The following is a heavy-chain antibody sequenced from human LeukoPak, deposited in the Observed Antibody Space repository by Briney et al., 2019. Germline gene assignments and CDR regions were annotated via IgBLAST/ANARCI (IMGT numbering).Heavy chain of an antibody. J-gene: IGHJ5*02. D-gene: IGHD1-20*01. Sequence: PSETLSLTCAVYGGSFSGYYWSWIRQPPGKGLEWIGEINHTGSTSYNPSLKSRVTISVDTSKNQFSLKLNSVTAADTAVYYCARDTYNWNVGTFDPWGQGTLVTVSS. CDR3: ARDTYNWNVGTFDP. CDR2: INHTGST. V-gene: IGHV4-34*01. CDR1: GGSFSGYY.